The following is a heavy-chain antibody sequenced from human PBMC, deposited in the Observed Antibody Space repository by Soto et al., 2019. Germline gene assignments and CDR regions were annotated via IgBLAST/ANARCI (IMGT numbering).Heavy chain of an antibody. V-gene: IGHV3-30*18. Sequence: QVQLVESGGGVVQPGRSLRLSCAASGFTFSSSGMHWVRQAPGKGLEWVAVISHDGSNKYYADSVKGRFTISRDNSKNTLYLQMNSLRAEDTAVNYCAKEEYDYGGNYYFDYWGQGTLVTVSS. CDR1: GFTFSSSG. CDR3: AKEEYDYGGNYYFDY. J-gene: IGHJ4*02. CDR2: ISHDGSNK. D-gene: IGHD4-17*01.